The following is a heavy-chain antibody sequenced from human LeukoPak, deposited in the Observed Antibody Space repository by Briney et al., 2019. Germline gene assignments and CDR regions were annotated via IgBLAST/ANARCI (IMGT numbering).Heavy chain of an antibody. CDR1: GFTFSSYG. J-gene: IGHJ4*02. CDR2: ISGSGGST. CDR3: AKDPRAAAASDY. Sequence: GGSLRLSCAASGFTFSSYGMSWVRQAPGKGREWVSAISGSGGSTYYADSVKGRCTSSRDNTTKTLYLQMNSMRAEDTAVYYCAKDPRAAAASDYWGQGTLVTVSS. D-gene: IGHD6-13*01. V-gene: IGHV3-23*01.